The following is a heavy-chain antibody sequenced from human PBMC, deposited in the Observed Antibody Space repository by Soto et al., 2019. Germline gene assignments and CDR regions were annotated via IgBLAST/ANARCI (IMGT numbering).Heavy chain of an antibody. CDR1: GGTFSSYA. V-gene: IGHV1-69*13. Sequence: SVKVSCQASGGTFSSYAISWVRQAPGQGLEWMGGIIPIFGTANYAQKFQGRVTITADESTSTAYMELSSLRSEDTAVYYCARYYDILTGPGNWFDPWGQGTLVTVSS. J-gene: IGHJ5*02. CDR2: IIPIFGTA. CDR3: ARYYDILTGPGNWFDP. D-gene: IGHD3-9*01.